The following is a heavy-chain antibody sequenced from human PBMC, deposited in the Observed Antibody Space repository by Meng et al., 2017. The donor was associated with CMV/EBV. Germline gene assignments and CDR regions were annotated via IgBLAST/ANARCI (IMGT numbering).Heavy chain of an antibody. CDR3: VRSSGWSLFDY. CDR1: GSTFSDYY. Sequence: VLQVHSVAGVKKAGSEVKVPCKDSGSTFSDYYIHWVRQAPGQGLEWMGWVNSNNDATNYARKFQGRVSMTRDTSISTAHMELSRLMSDDTAVYYCVRSSGWSLFDYWGQGTLVTVSS. V-gene: IGHV1-2*02. D-gene: IGHD6-19*01. CDR2: VNSNNDAT. J-gene: IGHJ4*02.